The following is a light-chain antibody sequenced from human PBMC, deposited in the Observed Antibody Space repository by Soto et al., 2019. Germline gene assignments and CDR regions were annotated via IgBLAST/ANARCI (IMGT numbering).Light chain of an antibody. CDR1: SSDIGSSKF. Sequence: QSALTQPASVSGSRGQSITISCTGTSSDIGSSKFVSWYQQHPGKVPKLMIYEVNTRPSGVSYRFSGSKSGNTASLAISGLQAEDEADYYCYSYAGSSTMVFGGGTKVTVL. J-gene: IGLJ2*01. CDR3: YSYAGSSTMV. V-gene: IGLV2-23*02. CDR2: EVN.